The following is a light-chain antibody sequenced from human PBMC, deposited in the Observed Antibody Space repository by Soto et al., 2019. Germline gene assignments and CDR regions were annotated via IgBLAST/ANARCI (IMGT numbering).Light chain of an antibody. J-gene: IGKJ1*01. CDR1: QSVTTW. CDR3: QKYNSAPWT. CDR2: DAS. V-gene: IGKV1-5*01. Sequence: IQKTQSPSTLSASVGDRVTITCRASQSVTTWLAWYQQKPGQAPNLLIYDASRLGSGVPFRFSGSGSGTDFTLTISSLQPEDVATYYCQKYNSAPWTFGQGTKVDI.